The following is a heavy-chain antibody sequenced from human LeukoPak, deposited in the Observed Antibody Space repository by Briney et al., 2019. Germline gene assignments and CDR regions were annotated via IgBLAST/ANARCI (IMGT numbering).Heavy chain of an antibody. V-gene: IGHV4-39*07. CDR3: ARGGLMVYAVRVQNDAFDI. CDR1: GGSISSSTYY. J-gene: IGHJ3*02. Sequence: PSETLSLTCTVSGGSISSSTYYWGWIRQPPGKGLEWIGEINHSGSTNYNPSLKSRVTISVDTSKNQFSLKLSSVTAADTAVYYCARGGLMVYAVRVQNDAFDIWGRGTMVTVSS. D-gene: IGHD2-8*01. CDR2: INHSGST.